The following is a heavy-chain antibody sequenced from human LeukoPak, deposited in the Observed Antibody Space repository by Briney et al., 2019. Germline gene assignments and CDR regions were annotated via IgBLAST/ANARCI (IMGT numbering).Heavy chain of an antibody. CDR2: LYPTGSA. CDR3: ARDLAVAGTVAALGY. Sequence: SETLSLTCTVSGGSISSYYWSWIRQPAGKGLEWIGRLYPTGSADYNSSLTSRVALSVDTSKNQFSLNLDSVTAADTAVYYCARDLAVAGTVAALGYWGQGTQVTVSS. CDR1: GGSISSYY. V-gene: IGHV4-4*07. J-gene: IGHJ4*02. D-gene: IGHD6-19*01.